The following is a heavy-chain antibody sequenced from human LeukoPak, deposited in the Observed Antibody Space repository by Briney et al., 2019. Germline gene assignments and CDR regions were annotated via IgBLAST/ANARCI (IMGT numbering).Heavy chain of an antibody. D-gene: IGHD6-6*01. J-gene: IGHJ4*02. CDR3: ARNGEYSTSRYFDY. CDR1: GGSISSGGYY. V-gene: IGHV4-61*02. Sequence: SQTLSLTRTVSGGSISSGGYYWSWIRQPAGKGLEWIGRIYTSGSTNYSPSLKSRVTISIDTSKNQFSLKLSSVTAADTAVYYCARNGEYSTSRYFDYWGQGTLVIVSS. CDR2: IYTSGST.